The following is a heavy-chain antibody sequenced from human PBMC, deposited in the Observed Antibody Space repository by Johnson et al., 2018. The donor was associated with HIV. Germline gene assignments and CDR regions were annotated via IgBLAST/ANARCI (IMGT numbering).Heavy chain of an antibody. Sequence: QVQLVESGGGVVQPGRSLRLSCAASGFTFSSYGMHWVRQAPGKGLEWVAVISYDGSENNYADSVKGRFTISRDNSKNTLYLQMNSLRIEDTAVYYCAKVRSSSWYDAFDIWGQGTMVTVSS. J-gene: IGHJ3*02. V-gene: IGHV3-30*18. D-gene: IGHD6-13*01. CDR3: AKVRSSSWYDAFDI. CDR1: GFTFSSYG. CDR2: ISYDGSEN.